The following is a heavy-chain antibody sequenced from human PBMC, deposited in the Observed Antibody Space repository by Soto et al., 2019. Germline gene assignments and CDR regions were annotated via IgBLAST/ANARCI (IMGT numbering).Heavy chain of an antibody. V-gene: IGHV4-39*01. Sequence: SETLSLTCTVSGGSISSSSYYWVWIRQPPGKGLEWIGSIYYSGSTYYNPSLKSRVTISVDTSKNQFSLKLSSVTAADTAVYYCAVTSSGWLGYYYYMDVWGKGTTVTVSS. CDR2: IYYSGST. D-gene: IGHD6-19*01. J-gene: IGHJ6*03. CDR1: GGSISSSSYY. CDR3: AVTSSGWLGYYYYMDV.